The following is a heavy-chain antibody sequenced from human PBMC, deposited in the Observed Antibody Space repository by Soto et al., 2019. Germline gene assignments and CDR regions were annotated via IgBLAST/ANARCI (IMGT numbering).Heavy chain of an antibody. CDR2: IRAYTGYT. CDR3: ARASDGYRSGWYVGYFDY. CDR1: GYTFTSYG. J-gene: IGHJ4*02. Sequence: QVQLVQSGGEVRKPGASVKVSCKASGYTFTSYGVSGVRQAPGQGLEWMGWIRAYTGYTNYAQKFQGRVTITTDTSTSTAYMELRSLISDDTAVYYCARASDGYRSGWYVGYFDYWGQGTLVTVSS. D-gene: IGHD6-19*01. V-gene: IGHV1-18*04.